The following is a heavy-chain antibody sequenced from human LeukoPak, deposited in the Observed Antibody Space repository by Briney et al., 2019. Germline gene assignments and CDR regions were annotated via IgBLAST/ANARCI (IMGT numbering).Heavy chain of an antibody. Sequence: GGSLRLSCAASGFTFDDYAMHWVRQAPGKGLEWASGISWNSGSIGYADSVKGRFTTSRDNAKNSLYLQMNSLRAEDTALYYCAKDLYGDYRYWYFDLWGRGTLVTVSS. J-gene: IGHJ2*01. V-gene: IGHV3-9*01. CDR2: ISWNSGSI. CDR1: GFTFDDYA. CDR3: AKDLYGDYRYWYFDL. D-gene: IGHD4-17*01.